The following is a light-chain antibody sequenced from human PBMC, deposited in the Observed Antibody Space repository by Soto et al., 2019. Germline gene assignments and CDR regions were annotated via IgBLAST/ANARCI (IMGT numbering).Light chain of an antibody. Sequence: QSALTQPASVSGAPGQSSTISCTGTSSDVGGYNYVSWYQQYPGKAPKLMIYDVNNRPSGISDRFSGSKSGHTTSLTISWLQAEDEADYYCASYTSSTTVVFGGGTKVTVL. CDR2: DVN. CDR1: SSDVGGYNY. V-gene: IGLV2-14*01. J-gene: IGLJ2*01. CDR3: ASYTSSTTVV.